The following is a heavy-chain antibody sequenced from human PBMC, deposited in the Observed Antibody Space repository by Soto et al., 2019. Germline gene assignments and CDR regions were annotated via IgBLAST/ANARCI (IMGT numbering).Heavy chain of an antibody. J-gene: IGHJ4*02. V-gene: IGHV4-39*01. CDR3: GKVLVGATGHTDSDS. CDR1: GGSIYRSGYY. D-gene: IGHD2-15*01. Sequence: SETLSLTCTVSGGSIYRSGYYWGWIRQPPGRGLEWIGNIDYNGVTYSNPSLKSRVTISSDTSKNQFSLKLTSVTAADTALYYCGKVLVGATGHTDSDSWGPGTLVTVSS. CDR2: IDYNGVT.